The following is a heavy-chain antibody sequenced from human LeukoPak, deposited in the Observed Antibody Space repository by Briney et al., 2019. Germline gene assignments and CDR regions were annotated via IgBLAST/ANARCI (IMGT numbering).Heavy chain of an antibody. V-gene: IGHV3-23*01. CDR3: AKDRDTYGYVTSFDY. J-gene: IGHJ4*02. CDR1: GFTFSSYD. D-gene: IGHD5-18*01. Sequence: GGSLRLSCAASGFTFSSYDMSWVRRTPGQGLEWVSDISGSDGRTYYADSVKGRFTISRDNSKNTLYLQMNSLRADDTAVFYCAKDRDTYGYVTSFDYWGQGTLVTVSS. CDR2: ISGSDGRT.